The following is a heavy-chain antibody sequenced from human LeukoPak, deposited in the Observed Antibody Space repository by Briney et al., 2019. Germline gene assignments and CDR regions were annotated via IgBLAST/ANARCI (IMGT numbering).Heavy chain of an antibody. CDR3: ARLSSGWYNWFDP. CDR2: ISSSGSTI. V-gene: IGHV3-48*03. D-gene: IGHD6-19*01. Sequence: GGSLRLSCAASGFTFSSYEMNWVRQAPGKGLEWVSYISSSGSTIYYADSVKGRFTISRDNAKNSLYLQMNSLRAEDTAVYYCARLSSGWYNWFDPWGQGTLVTVSS. J-gene: IGHJ5*02. CDR1: GFTFSSYE.